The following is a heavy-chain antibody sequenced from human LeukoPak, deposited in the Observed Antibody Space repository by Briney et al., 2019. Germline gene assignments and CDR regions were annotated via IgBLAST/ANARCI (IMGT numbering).Heavy chain of an antibody. CDR3: AKDREQDYYDSSGYGFDY. V-gene: IGHV3-23*01. CDR2: IGGSGGST. Sequence: PGGSLRLSCAASGFTFSSYAMSWVRQAPGKGLEWVSAIGGSGGSTYYADSVKGRFTISRDNSKNTMYLQMNSLRAEDTAVYYCAKDREQDYYDSSGYGFDYWGQGTLVTVSS. CDR1: GFTFSSYA. J-gene: IGHJ4*02. D-gene: IGHD3-22*01.